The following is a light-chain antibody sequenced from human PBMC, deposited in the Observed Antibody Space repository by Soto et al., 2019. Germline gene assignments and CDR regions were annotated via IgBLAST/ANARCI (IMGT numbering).Light chain of an antibody. CDR2: AAS. CDR1: QTISYY. J-gene: IGKJ4*01. CDR3: KQSYSTPLT. V-gene: IGKV1-39*01. Sequence: DIQVTQSPSSMSASVGGRVSITFRESQTISYYLNWYQQKPGKGPKLLIYAASNLQSGVPSRFSGRGSGTDFTLTISSLQTEDSATYYCKQSYSTPLTFGGGTKVDIK.